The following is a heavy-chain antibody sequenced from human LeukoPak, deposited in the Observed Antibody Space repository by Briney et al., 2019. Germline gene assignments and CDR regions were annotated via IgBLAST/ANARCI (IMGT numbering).Heavy chain of an antibody. CDR2: ISSSSSFI. CDR3: ARDQGMRYDLDY. CDR1: GFTFSSDS. Sequence: NPGGSLRLSCAAYGFTFSSDSMNSVRQATGKGLEWDSSISSSSSFIYYADSVKGRFTISRDNAKNSLYLQMNSLRAEDTAVYYCARDQGMRYDLDYWGQGTLVTVSS. V-gene: IGHV3-21*01. J-gene: IGHJ4*02. D-gene: IGHD1-1*01.